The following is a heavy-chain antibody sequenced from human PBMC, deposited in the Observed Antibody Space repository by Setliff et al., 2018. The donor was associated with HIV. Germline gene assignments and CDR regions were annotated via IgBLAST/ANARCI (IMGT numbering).Heavy chain of an antibody. CDR3: ARAKIDY. J-gene: IGHJ4*02. Sequence: ASVKVSCKASGYTLTSNYMHWVRQAPGQGLEWMGIVNPSDGSTIYAQKFQGRVTMTTDTSTSTAYMGLRSLRAEDTAVYYCARAKIDYWGQGTLVTVSS. CDR2: VNPSDGST. V-gene: IGHV1-46*01. CDR1: GYTLTSNY.